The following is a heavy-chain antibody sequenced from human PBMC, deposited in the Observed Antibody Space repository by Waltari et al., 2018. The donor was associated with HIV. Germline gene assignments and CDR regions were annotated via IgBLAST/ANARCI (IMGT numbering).Heavy chain of an antibody. Sequence: LQLKESGPGLVKPPDTLSLTCAASGASMRSKHYHWAWISQSPGERLEWIATIYYTGDTYFVPSLKNRTSISVDSSKNLLSLSLASVTAADTAIYYCARQHAYTSDWFSQASFFNYWGPGTLVTVSS. D-gene: IGHD3-9*01. J-gene: IGHJ1*01. CDR3: ARQHAYTSDWFSQASFFNY. CDR1: GASMRSKHYH. V-gene: IGHV4-39*01. CDR2: IYYTGDT.